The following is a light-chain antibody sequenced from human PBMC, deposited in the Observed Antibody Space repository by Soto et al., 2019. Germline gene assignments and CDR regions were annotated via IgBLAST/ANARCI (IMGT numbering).Light chain of an antibody. CDR1: SSNIGNNI. CDR2: STN. CDR3: ATWDDSLNAWV. Sequence: QPVLTQAPSASGTPGQRVTISCSGSSSNIGNNIVDWYQHLPGTAPRLLIYSTNQRPSGVPDRFSASKSGTSASLAISGLQSEDEADYYCATWDDSLNAWVFGGGTKVTVL. V-gene: IGLV1-44*01. J-gene: IGLJ3*02.